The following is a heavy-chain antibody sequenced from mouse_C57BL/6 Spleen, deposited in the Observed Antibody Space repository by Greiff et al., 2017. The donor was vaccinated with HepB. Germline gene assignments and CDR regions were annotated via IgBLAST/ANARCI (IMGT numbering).Heavy chain of an antibody. D-gene: IGHD2-4*01. CDR2: IYPRSGNT. Sequence: QVQLKQSGAELARPGASVKLSCKASGYTFTSYGISWVKQRTGQGLEWIGEIYPRSGNTYYNEKFKGKATLTADKSSSTAYMELRSLTSEDSAVYFCARRFYYDYDWFAYWGQGTLVTVSA. CDR1: GYTFTSYG. J-gene: IGHJ3*01. CDR3: ARRFYYDYDWFAY. V-gene: IGHV1-81*01.